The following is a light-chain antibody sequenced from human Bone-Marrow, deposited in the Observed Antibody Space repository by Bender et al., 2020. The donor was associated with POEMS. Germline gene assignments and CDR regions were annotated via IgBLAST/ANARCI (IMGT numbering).Light chain of an antibody. CDR3: QTRGSSWV. V-gene: IGLV3-10*01. J-gene: IGLJ3*02. CDR1: ALPKKY. Sequence: SYELTQPPSVSVSPGHTAKITCSGDALPKKYAYWYQQKSGQAPVLLFYEDNKRPSGIPDRFSASSSGTVATLTISGFQAEDEADYYCQTRGSSWVFGGGTKVTVL. CDR2: EDN.